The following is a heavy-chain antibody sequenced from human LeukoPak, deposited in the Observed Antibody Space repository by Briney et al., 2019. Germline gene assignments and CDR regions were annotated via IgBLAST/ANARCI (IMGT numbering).Heavy chain of an antibody. V-gene: IGHV3-23*01. CDR3: AKNLYCGGGSCYPSALGMDV. CDR1: GFTFSSYA. Sequence: GGSPRLSCAASGFTFSSYAMSWARQAPGKGLEWVSSISGSGNRTYYADSVKGRFTISRDNSKNTLFLQMNSLRAEDTAVYYCAKNLYCGGGSCYPSALGMDVWGQGTTVTVSS. D-gene: IGHD2-15*01. J-gene: IGHJ6*02. CDR2: ISGSGNRT.